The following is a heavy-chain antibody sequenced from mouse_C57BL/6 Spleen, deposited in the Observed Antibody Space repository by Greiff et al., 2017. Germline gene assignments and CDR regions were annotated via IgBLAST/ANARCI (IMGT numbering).Heavy chain of an antibody. CDR3: ERWDDYEGYFDV. CDR2: INPGSGGT. CDR1: GYAFTNYL. D-gene: IGHD2-4*01. Sequence: VKLMESGAELVRPGTSVKVSCKASGYAFTNYLIEWVKQRPGQGLEWIGVINPGSGGTNYNEKFKGKATLTADKSSSTAYMQLSSLPSEDSAVYWCERWDDYEGYFDVWGTGTTVTVSS. V-gene: IGHV1-54*01. J-gene: IGHJ1*03.